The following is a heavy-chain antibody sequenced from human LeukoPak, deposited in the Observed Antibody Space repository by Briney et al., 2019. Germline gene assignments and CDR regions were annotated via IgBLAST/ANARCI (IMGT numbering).Heavy chain of an antibody. CDR1: GGSISSYS. CDR3: ARAVHCSGGSCYFDY. V-gene: IGHV4-4*07. Sequence: TSGTLSLTWTVSGGSISSYSWSWIREPAGKGLEWIGRIYTSGSTKYNPSLTSRVTMSVDTSKNQFSLKLRSVTAADTAVYYCARAVHCSGGSCYFDYWGQGTLVTVSS. CDR2: IYTSGST. D-gene: IGHD2-15*01. J-gene: IGHJ4*02.